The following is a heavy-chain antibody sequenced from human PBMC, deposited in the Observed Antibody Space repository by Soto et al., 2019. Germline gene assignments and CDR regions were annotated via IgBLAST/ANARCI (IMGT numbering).Heavy chain of an antibody. V-gene: IGHV4-31*03. CDR1: GGSISSGGYY. Sequence: QVQLQESGPGLVKPSQTLSLTCTVSGGSISSGGYYWSWIRQHPGKGLEWIGYIYYSGSTYYNPSLKNRITISVAPSKTQFSLKLSSVTAADTAVYYCARTSSGWPNTPNDYWGQGTLVTVSS. CDR3: ARTSSGWPNTPNDY. CDR2: IYYSGST. J-gene: IGHJ4*02. D-gene: IGHD6-25*01.